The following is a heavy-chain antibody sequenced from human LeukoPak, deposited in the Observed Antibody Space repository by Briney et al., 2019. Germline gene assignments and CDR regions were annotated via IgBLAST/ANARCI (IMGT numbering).Heavy chain of an antibody. CDR1: GFTFSRSW. Sequence: PGGSLGLSCTASGFTFSRSWMDWVRQAPGKGLEWVANIKEDGSQTYYMDSVRGRFTISRDNAKNSLYLQMNSLRDEDTAVYYCARDQGWLQFDYWGQGALATVSA. J-gene: IGHJ4*02. V-gene: IGHV3-7*01. CDR2: IKEDGSQT. D-gene: IGHD5-24*01. CDR3: ARDQGWLQFDY.